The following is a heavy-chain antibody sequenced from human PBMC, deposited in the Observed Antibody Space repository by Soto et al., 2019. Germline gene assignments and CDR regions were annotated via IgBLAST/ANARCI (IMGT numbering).Heavy chain of an antibody. V-gene: IGHV3-21*01. CDR3: MRARSTDSRPDY. D-gene: IGHD3-22*01. Sequence: GGSLRLSCAASGFTFSLYSMIWVRQAPGKGLEWVASITSSSSYIYYEDSLKGRFTISRDNAKNSLFLQLDSLRAEDTAVYFCMRARSTDSRPDYWGQGTLVTVSS. CDR1: GFTFSLYS. J-gene: IGHJ4*02. CDR2: ITSSSSYI.